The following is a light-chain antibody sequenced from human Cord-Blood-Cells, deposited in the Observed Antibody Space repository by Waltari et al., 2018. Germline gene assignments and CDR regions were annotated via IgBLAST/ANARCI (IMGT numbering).Light chain of an antibody. Sequence: QSALTQPASVSGSPGKPITISCTGTRRDVGGYNYVSWYKTHPGKAPKLMIYDVSNRPSGFSSRFSGSKSGNTASLTISGLQAEDEADYYCSSYTSSSTYVFGTGTKVTVL. J-gene: IGLJ1*01. V-gene: IGLV2-14*03. CDR3: SSYTSSSTYV. CDR2: DVS. CDR1: RRDVGGYNY.